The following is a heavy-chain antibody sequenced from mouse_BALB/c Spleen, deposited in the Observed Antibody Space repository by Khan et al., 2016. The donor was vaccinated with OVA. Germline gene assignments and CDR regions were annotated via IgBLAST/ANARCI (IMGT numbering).Heavy chain of an antibody. V-gene: IGHV5-6-5*01. J-gene: IGHJ1*01. Sequence: EVKLMESGGGLVKPGGSLKLSCAASGFTFSSYAMSWVRQTPEKRLEWVASISSGGSTYYPDSVKGRFTISRDNARNILYLQMSSLRSEDTAMYYCARDYYCGTGYFDVWGAGTTVTVSS. CDR3: ARDYYCGTGYFDV. CDR1: GFTFSSYA. D-gene: IGHD1-1*01. CDR2: ISSGGST.